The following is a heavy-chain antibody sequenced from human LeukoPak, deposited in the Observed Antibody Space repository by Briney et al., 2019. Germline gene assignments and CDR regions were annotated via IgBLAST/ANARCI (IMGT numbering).Heavy chain of an antibody. Sequence: GGSLRLSCAASGFTFSSYGMHWVRQAPGKGLEWVAVISYDGSNKYYADSVKGRFTISRDNSKNTLYLQMNSLRAEDTAVYYCAKSTYSSSWSYYFDYWGQGTLVTVSS. V-gene: IGHV3-30*18. J-gene: IGHJ4*02. CDR1: GFTFSSYG. CDR3: AKSTYSSSWSYYFDY. D-gene: IGHD6-13*01. CDR2: ISYDGSNK.